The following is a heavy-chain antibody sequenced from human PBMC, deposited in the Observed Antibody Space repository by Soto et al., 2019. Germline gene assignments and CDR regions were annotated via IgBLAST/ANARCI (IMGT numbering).Heavy chain of an antibody. CDR3: AKDLREAAGSSYLDY. V-gene: IGHV3-23*01. Sequence: PGGSLRLSCEASGFTFSNYGMSWVRQAPGKGLEWVSGVSANGGGKYYADSVKGRFSISRDNSKNTLYLQMNSLRADDTAMYHCAKDLREAAGSSYLDYWGQGTLVTVSS. J-gene: IGHJ4*02. D-gene: IGHD6-13*01. CDR2: VSANGGGK. CDR1: GFTFSNYG.